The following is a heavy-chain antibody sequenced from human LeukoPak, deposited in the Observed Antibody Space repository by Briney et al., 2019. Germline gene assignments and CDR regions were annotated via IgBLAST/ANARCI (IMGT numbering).Heavy chain of an antibody. CDR3: ARARVSRYYDSSGYPAFDI. V-gene: IGHV4-59*01. CDR2: IYYSGST. Sequence: PSETLSLTCTVSGGSISSYYWSWIRQPPGKGLEWIGYIYYSGSTNYNPSLKSRVTISVDTSKNQFSLKLSSVTAADTAVYYCARARVSRYYDSSGYPAFDIWGQGTMVTVSS. D-gene: IGHD3-22*01. J-gene: IGHJ3*02. CDR1: GGSISSYY.